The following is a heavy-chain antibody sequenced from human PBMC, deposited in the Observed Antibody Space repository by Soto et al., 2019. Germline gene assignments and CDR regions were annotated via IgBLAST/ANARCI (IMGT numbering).Heavy chain of an antibody. Sequence: QVQLVESGGGVVQPGRSLRLSCAASGFRFSNYGMHWVRQAPGKRPEWVAVISSEGSKQYYEDSVKGRFTISRDNSKNTLNLQMNILRPEDKAVYYCSREGGGPQRFFDHWGQGTLVTVSS. V-gene: IGHV3-30*03. CDR2: ISSEGSKQ. CDR1: GFRFSNYG. J-gene: IGHJ5*02. CDR3: SREGGGPQRFFDH. D-gene: IGHD3-3*01.